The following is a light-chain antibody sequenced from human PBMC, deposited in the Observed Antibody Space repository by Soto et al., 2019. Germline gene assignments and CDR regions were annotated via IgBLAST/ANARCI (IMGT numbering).Light chain of an antibody. V-gene: IGKV3-15*01. CDR1: QTVYSN. Sequence: EIVMTQFASTLSVSPGERATLSCRASQTVYSNLVWYQHRSGQAPRLLIYDTSTRATGVPARFSGSGSGTDFTLTISRLEPEDFAVYYCQQYGSSQAFGQGTKVDIK. CDR3: QQYGSSQA. J-gene: IGKJ1*01. CDR2: DTS.